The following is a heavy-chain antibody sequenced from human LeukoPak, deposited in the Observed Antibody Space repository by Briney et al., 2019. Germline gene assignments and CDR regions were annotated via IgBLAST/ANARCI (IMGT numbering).Heavy chain of an antibody. Sequence: GGSLRLSCAASGFTVSSNYMSWVRRAPGKGLEWVSVIYSGGSTYYADSVKGRFTISRDNSKNTLYLQMNSLRAEDTAVYYCARDLRAAAGTYYGMDVRGQGTTVTVSS. V-gene: IGHV3-66*01. J-gene: IGHJ6*02. CDR2: IYSGGST. D-gene: IGHD6-13*01. CDR1: GFTVSSNY. CDR3: ARDLRAAAGTYYGMDV.